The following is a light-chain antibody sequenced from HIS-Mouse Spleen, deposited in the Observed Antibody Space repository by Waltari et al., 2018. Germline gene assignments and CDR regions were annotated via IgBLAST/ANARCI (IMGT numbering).Light chain of an antibody. J-gene: IGLJ1*01. CDR2: EVS. CDR3: SSYAGSNNYV. V-gene: IGLV2-8*01. CDR1: SSAVGGYNY. Sequence: QSALTQPPSASGSPGQSVTISCTGTSSAVGGYNYFSWYQQHLGKAPKLMIYEVSKRPSGVPDRFSGSKSGNTASLTVSGLQAEDEADYYCSSYAGSNNYVFGTGTKVTVL.